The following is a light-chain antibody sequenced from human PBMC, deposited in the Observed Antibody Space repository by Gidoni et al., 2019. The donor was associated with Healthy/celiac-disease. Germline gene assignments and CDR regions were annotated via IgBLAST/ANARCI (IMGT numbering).Light chain of an antibody. CDR2: EVS. Sequence: QSALTQPASASGSPGPPITISCTGTSSDVGGYNYVSWYQQHPGKAPKLMIYEVSNRPSGVSNRFSGSKSGNTASLTISGLQAEDEADYYCSSYTSSSTQVFGGGTKLTVL. CDR3: SSYTSSSTQV. CDR1: SSDVGGYNY. J-gene: IGLJ3*02. V-gene: IGLV2-14*01.